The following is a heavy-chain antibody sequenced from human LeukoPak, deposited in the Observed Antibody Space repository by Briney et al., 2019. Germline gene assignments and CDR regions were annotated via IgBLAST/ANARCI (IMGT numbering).Heavy chain of an antibody. Sequence: GGSLRLSCAASGFTFSSYAMHWVRQAPGKGLEWVAVISYDGSNKYYADSVKGRFTISRDNSKNTLYLQMNSLRAEDTAVYYCVAGADYYGSGGLNDYWGQGTLVTVS. J-gene: IGHJ4*02. CDR1: GFTFSSYA. CDR3: VAGADYYGSGGLNDY. V-gene: IGHV3-30*04. D-gene: IGHD3-10*01. CDR2: ISYDGSNK.